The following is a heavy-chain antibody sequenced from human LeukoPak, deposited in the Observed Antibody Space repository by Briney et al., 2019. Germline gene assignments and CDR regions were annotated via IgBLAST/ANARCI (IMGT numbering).Heavy chain of an antibody. D-gene: IGHD6-13*01. V-gene: IGHV3-23*01. CDR2: ISGSGGST. CDR3: AKDYSGSSYAHDD. CDR1: GFTFSSYA. J-gene: IGHJ4*02. Sequence: GGALRLSCAASGFTFSSYAMSWVRQAPGKGLEWVSAISGSGGSTYYADSVEGRFTISRDNSKNTLYLQMNSLRAEDTAVYYCAKDYSGSSYAHDDWGQGTQVTASS.